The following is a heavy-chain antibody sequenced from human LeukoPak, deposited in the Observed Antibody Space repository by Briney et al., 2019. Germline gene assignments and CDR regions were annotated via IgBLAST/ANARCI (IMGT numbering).Heavy chain of an antibody. CDR1: GFTFSSYG. D-gene: IGHD6-19*01. V-gene: IGHV3-30*02. CDR2: IRYDGSKK. Sequence: GGSLRLSCAASGFTFSSYGMHWVRQAPGKGLEWVAFIRYDGSKKYYADSVKGRFTISRDNSKNTLYLQMNSLRAEDTAVYYCAKDQEIAVAGTVDYWGQGTLVTVSS. CDR3: AKDQEIAVAGTVDY. J-gene: IGHJ4*02.